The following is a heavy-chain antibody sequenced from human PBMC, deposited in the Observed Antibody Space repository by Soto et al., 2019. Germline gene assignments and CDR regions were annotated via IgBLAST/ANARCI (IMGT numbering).Heavy chain of an antibody. D-gene: IGHD5-18*01. Sequence: PSETPSLTCTVSGGSISSYYWSWIRQPPGKGLEWIGYIYYSGSTNYNPSLKSRVTISVDTSKNQFSLKLSSVTAADTAVYYCANGGYSYGYYFWGQGSLVPVSS. CDR1: GGSISSYY. CDR2: IYYSGST. J-gene: IGHJ4*02. CDR3: ANGGYSYGYYF. V-gene: IGHV4-59*01.